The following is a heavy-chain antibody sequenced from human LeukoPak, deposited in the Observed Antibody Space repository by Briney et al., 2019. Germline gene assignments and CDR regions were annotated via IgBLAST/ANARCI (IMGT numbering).Heavy chain of an antibody. CDR3: ARVPLYDSSGFLDY. V-gene: IGHV1-18*01. CDR1: GYTFTSYG. J-gene: IGHJ4*02. CDR2: ISAYNGNT. Sequence: ASVKVSCKASGYTFTSYGISWVRQAPGQGLEWMGWISAYNGNTNYAQKLQGRVTMTTDTSTSTAYMELRSLRSDDTAVYYCARVPLYDSSGFLDYWGQGTLVTVSS. D-gene: IGHD3-22*01.